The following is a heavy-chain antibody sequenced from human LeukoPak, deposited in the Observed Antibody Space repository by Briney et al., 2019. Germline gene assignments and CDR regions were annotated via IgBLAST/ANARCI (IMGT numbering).Heavy chain of an antibody. V-gene: IGHV3-33*01. Sequence: GGSLRLSCAASGFTFSSYGMHWVRQAPGKGLEWVAVIWYDGSNKYYVDSVKGRFTISTENSKTTLYLQMNSLKTEDTAVYYCATDLGLTGTPRYYYYMDVWGKGTTVTVSS. CDR2: IWYDGSNK. CDR1: GFTFSSYG. D-gene: IGHD1-7*01. CDR3: ATDLGLTGTPRYYYYMDV. J-gene: IGHJ6*03.